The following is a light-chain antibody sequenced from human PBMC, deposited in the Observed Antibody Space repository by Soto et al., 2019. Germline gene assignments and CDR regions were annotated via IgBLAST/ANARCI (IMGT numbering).Light chain of an antibody. J-gene: IGKJ5*01. CDR1: QSLRTNS. CDR3: QQYGSSRIT. V-gene: IGKV3-20*01. CDR2: GAS. Sequence: EMVLTQSPGTLSLSLGERATLSCRASQSLRTNSLAWYQQKPGQAPRLLIYGASSRATGIPDRFSGSGSGTDFTLTISRLEPEDFAVYYCQQYGSSRITFGQGTRLEI.